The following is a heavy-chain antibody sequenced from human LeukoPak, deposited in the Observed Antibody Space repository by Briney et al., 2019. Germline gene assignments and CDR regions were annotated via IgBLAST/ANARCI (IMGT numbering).Heavy chain of an antibody. J-gene: IGHJ4*02. CDR3: AKDTTYYDFWSGYPKSSTRGYYFDY. CDR1: GFTFSSYA. V-gene: IGHV3-23*01. D-gene: IGHD3-3*01. Sequence: RGSLRLSCAASGFTFSSYAMSWVRQAPGKGLEWVSAISGSGGSTYYEDSVKGRFTISRDNSKNTLYLQMNSLRADDTAVYYCAKDTTYYDFWSGYPKSSTRGYYFDYWGQGTLVTVSS. CDR2: ISGSGGST.